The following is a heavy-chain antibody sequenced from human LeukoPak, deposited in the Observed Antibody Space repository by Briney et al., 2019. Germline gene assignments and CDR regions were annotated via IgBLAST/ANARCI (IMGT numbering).Heavy chain of an antibody. CDR3: AITRYYHDSTGYYPVPFFDY. V-gene: IGHV4-34*01. J-gene: IGHJ4*02. D-gene: IGHD3-22*01. Sequence: KPSETLSLTCAVYGRSFSGYYWSWIRPPPGKGREWIGAINHSGSTNYNPSLKSRVNISVDTSKNQFSLKLSAVTAADTAVYYCAITRYYHDSTGYYPVPFFDYWGQGALVTVSS. CDR1: GRSFSGYY. CDR2: INHSGST.